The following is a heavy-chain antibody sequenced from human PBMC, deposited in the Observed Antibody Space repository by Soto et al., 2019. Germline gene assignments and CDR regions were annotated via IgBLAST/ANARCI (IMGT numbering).Heavy chain of an antibody. CDR2: ISAYNGNT. Sequence: ASVKVSCKASGYTFTSYGISWVRQAPGQGLEWMGWISAYNGNTNYAQKLQGRVTMTTDTSTSTAYMELRSLRSDDTAVYYCASLRGVGAGYYYGMDVWGQGTTVTVSS. D-gene: IGHD1-26*01. CDR1: GYTFTSYG. J-gene: IGHJ6*02. V-gene: IGHV1-18*01. CDR3: ASLRGVGAGYYYGMDV.